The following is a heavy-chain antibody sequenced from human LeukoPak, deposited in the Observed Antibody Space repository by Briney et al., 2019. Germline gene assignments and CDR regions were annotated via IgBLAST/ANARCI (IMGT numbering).Heavy chain of an antibody. Sequence: GASVKGSCTASGYTFTSYGISWVRQAAGQGLEWMGWISAYNGNTNYAQKLQGRVTMTTDTSTSTAYMELRSLRSDDTAVYYCARDGRCFDWLLPFDYWGQGTLVTVSS. D-gene: IGHD3-9*01. CDR2: ISAYNGNT. CDR3: ARDGRCFDWLLPFDY. J-gene: IGHJ4*02. V-gene: IGHV1-18*04. CDR1: GYTFTSYG.